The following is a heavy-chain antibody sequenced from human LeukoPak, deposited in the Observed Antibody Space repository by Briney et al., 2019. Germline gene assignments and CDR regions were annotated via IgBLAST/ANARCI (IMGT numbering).Heavy chain of an antibody. Sequence: GGSLRLSCVGSGFTISDYAMNWVRQPPGKGLEWLSYITYSSSITYYAESVKGRFSIPRDNDKNSVFLEMNSLGADDTAIYYCVREVTGTIFRVATPMDYWGQGTLVTVSS. D-gene: IGHD3-3*01. V-gene: IGHV3-48*01. CDR2: ITYSSSIT. J-gene: IGHJ4*02. CDR1: GFTISDYA. CDR3: VREVTGTIFRVATPMDY.